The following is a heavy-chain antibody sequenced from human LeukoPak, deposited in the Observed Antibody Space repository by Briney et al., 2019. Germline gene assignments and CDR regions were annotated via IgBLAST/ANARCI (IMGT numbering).Heavy chain of an antibody. CDR1: GGSFSTYY. CDR3: ARVREYYGSGSYGY. V-gene: IGHV4-34*01. Sequence: SETLSLTCAVYGGSFSTYYWNWIRQSPGKGLEWLGEINHTGTTNYNPSLKSRGTLSVDTSKNQFSLKLKSVTAADTAVYYCARVREYYGSGSYGYWGQGTLVTVSS. D-gene: IGHD3-10*01. J-gene: IGHJ4*02. CDR2: INHTGTT.